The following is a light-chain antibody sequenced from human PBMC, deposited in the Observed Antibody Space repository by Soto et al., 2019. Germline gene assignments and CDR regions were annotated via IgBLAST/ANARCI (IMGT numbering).Light chain of an antibody. CDR1: QSLLHSNGNIS. V-gene: IGKV2-28*01. CDR3: MQAIQAPRT. Sequence: DIVLTQSPLSLPVTPGEPASISCRSSQSLLHSNGNISLDWYLQKPGQSPQLMIYLGSFRASGVPDRFSGSGSGTDFTLKSTRVVAEDVGVYYCMQAIQAPRTFGLGTKVESK. J-gene: IGKJ1*01. CDR2: LGS.